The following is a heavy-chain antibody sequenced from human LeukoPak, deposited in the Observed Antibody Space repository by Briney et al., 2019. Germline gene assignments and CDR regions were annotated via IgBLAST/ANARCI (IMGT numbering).Heavy chain of an antibody. CDR3: ARARSSGWYYFDY. J-gene: IGHJ4*02. CDR1: GFTFSDYE. CDR2: ISTSGNTI. V-gene: IGHV3-48*03. D-gene: IGHD6-19*01. Sequence: PGGSLRLSCAASGFTFSDYEMNWVRQAPGKGLEWVSYISTSGNTIYYADSVKGRFTISRDNAKNSLSLQMNSLRAEDTSVYYCARARSSGWYYFDYWGQGTLVTVSS.